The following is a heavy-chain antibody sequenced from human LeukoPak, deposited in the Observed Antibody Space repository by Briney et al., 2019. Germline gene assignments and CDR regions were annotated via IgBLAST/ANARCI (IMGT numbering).Heavy chain of an antibody. CDR2: ISSSGSTI. CDR1: GFTFSDYY. J-gene: IGHJ4*02. D-gene: IGHD6-19*01. CDR3: ARDDCHSSGCPTPFDY. V-gene: IGHV3-11*01. Sequence: GGSLRLSCAASGFTFSDYYMSWIRQAPGKGLEWVSYISSSGSTIYYADSVKGRFTISRDNAKNSLYLQMNSLRAEDTAVYYCARDDCHSSGCPTPFDYWGQGTLVTVSS.